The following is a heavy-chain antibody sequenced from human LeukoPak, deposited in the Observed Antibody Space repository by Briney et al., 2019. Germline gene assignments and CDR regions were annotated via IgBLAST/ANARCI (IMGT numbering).Heavy chain of an antibody. J-gene: IGHJ5*02. D-gene: IGHD3-22*01. V-gene: IGHV3-7*01. Sequence: PGGSLRLSCAASGFTFSSYWMSWVRQAPGKGLEWVANIKQDGSEKYYVDSVKGRFTISRDNAKNSLYLQMNSLRAEDTAVYYCARDYYYYDSSGYFGFDPWGQGTLVTVSS. CDR2: IKQDGSEK. CDR3: ARDYYYYDSSGYFGFDP. CDR1: GFTFSSYW.